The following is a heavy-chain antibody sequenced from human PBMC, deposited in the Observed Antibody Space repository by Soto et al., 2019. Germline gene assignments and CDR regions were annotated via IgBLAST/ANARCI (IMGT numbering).Heavy chain of an antibody. D-gene: IGHD3-10*01. CDR3: ARGNYGMDV. J-gene: IGHJ6*02. V-gene: IGHV3-74*01. Sequence: EVQLVESGGGLFQPGGSLSLSCAASGFTFSSYWMHWVRQAPGKGLVWVSNIKSDGSNTNYADSVKGRFTISRDNAKNTMYLQMNSLRGEDTAVYYCARGNYGMDVWGQGTTVTVSS. CDR1: GFTFSSYW. CDR2: IKSDGSNT.